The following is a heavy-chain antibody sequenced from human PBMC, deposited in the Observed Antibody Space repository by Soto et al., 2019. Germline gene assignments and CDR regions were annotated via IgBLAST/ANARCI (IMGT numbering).Heavy chain of an antibody. Sequence: EVQLLESGGGLVQPGGSLRLSCAASGFTFSTYAMAWVRQAPGQGLEWVSGISGSGGRIYYADFVQGRFTISRDNSKNTLYLKMNRLRAEDTAVYYCAKRDYSDSGGYASVFDFWGQGTLVTVSS. J-gene: IGHJ4*02. CDR2: ISGSGGRI. CDR3: AKRDYSDSGGYASVFDF. CDR1: GFTFSTYA. V-gene: IGHV3-23*01. D-gene: IGHD3-22*01.